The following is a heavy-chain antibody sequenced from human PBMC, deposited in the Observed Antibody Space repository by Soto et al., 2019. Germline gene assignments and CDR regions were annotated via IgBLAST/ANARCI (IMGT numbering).Heavy chain of an antibody. V-gene: IGHV3-21*01. CDR3: ARDCSGGSCYPGMDV. CDR1: GFNFNSYT. J-gene: IGHJ6*02. Sequence: GGSLRLSCAASGFNFNSYTINWVRQAPGKRLEWLSSISSSVYIFSTDSVRGRFTISRDNAKNSVYLQINSLRAEDTAVYFCARDCSGGSCYPGMDVWGQGTTVTVSS. D-gene: IGHD2-15*01. CDR2: ISSSVYI.